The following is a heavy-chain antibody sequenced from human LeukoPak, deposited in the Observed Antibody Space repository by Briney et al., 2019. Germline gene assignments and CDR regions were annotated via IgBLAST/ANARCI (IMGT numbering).Heavy chain of an antibody. CDR3: ARRRYCSGGSCYAWFDP. CDR2: MNPNSGNT. J-gene: IGHJ5*02. V-gene: IGHV1-8*02. Sequence: ASVKVSCKASGYTFSSHGVHWVRQAPGQGLEWMGWMNPNSGNTGYAQKFQGRVTMTRNTSISTAYMELSSLRSEDTAVYYCARRRYCSGGSCYAWFDPWGQGTLVTVSS. CDR1: GYTFSSHG. D-gene: IGHD2-15*01.